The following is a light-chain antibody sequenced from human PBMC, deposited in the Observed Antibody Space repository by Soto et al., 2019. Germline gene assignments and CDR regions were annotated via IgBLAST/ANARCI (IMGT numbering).Light chain of an antibody. CDR3: ISYTNSNTWV. Sequence: QSVLTQPASVSGSPGQSITISCTGTSSDVGGYNFVSWYQQHPGKAPKVMIYEVSNRPSGVSNRFSGSKSGNTASLTISGLQAEDEADYYCISYTNSNTWVFGGGTQLTVL. CDR1: SSDVGGYNF. CDR2: EVS. J-gene: IGLJ7*01. V-gene: IGLV2-14*01.